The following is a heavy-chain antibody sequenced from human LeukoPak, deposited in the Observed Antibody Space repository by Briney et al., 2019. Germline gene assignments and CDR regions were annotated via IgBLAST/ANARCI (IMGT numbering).Heavy chain of an antibody. D-gene: IGHD3-10*01. J-gene: IGHJ6*03. V-gene: IGHV3-74*01. CDR1: GFTFSSYW. CDR2: ISSDGSST. CDR3: AREGSGSYAYYYYYYYMDV. Sequence: GGSLRLSCAASGFTFSSYWMHWARQAPGKGLVWVSRISSDGSSTSYADSVKGRFTISRDNAKNMLYLQMNSLRAEDTAVYYCAREGSGSYAYYYYYYYMDVWGKGTTVTISS.